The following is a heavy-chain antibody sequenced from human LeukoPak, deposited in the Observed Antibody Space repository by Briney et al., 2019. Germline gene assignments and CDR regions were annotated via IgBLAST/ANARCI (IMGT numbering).Heavy chain of an antibody. Sequence: GGSLRLSCAASGFTFSNYGMNWVRQAPGKGLEWVSYISSTSSAKEYADSVKGRLTISRDNAKSSLYLQFNSLRAEDTAVYCCARGGAARPDYGVRGPLVIVSS. V-gene: IGHV3-48*01. CDR3: ARGGAARPDY. CDR2: ISSTSSAK. D-gene: IGHD6-6*01. J-gene: IGHJ4*02. CDR1: GFTFSNYG.